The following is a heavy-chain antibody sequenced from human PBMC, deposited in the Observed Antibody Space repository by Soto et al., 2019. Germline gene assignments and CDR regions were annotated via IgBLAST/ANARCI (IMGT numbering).Heavy chain of an antibody. J-gene: IGHJ3*02. CDR3: ARRGIVGALEGFGIQFDI. CDR1: GGTFSSYA. Sequence: SVKVSCKASGGTFSSYAISWVRQAPGQGLEWMGGIIPIFGTANYAQKFQGRVTITADKSTSTAYMELSSLRSEDTAVYYCARRGIVGALEGFGIQFDIWGQGTMVTVSS. D-gene: IGHD1-26*01. V-gene: IGHV1-69*06. CDR2: IIPIFGTA.